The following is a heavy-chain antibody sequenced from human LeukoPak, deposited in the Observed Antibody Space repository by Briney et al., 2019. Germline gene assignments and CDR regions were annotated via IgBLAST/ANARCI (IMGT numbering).Heavy chain of an antibody. CDR3: AKDYNNGFDY. J-gene: IGHJ4*02. CDR1: GFSFSGYG. CDR2: IRYDGSTK. D-gene: IGHD1-14*01. V-gene: IGHV3-30*02. Sequence: PGGSPRLSCAASGFSFSGYGMHWVRQAPGKGLEWVTFIRYDGSTKSYADSVKGRFTIARDNSKNTLYLQMNSLRAEDTAVYFCAKDYNNGFDYWGQGALVTVSS.